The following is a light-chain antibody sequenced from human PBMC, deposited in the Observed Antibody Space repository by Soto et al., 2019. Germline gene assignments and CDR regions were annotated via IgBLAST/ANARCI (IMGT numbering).Light chain of an antibody. Sequence: DIQLTQSPSFMSASVGDRVTITCRASQAISSYLAWYQQKPGEAPKFLIYAASTLRGGVPSRFSGSGSGTEFTLTISSLQHEDFATYYCQGLNDYPITFGQGTRLEIK. CDR3: QGLNDYPIT. J-gene: IGKJ5*01. CDR1: QAISSY. V-gene: IGKV1-9*01. CDR2: AAS.